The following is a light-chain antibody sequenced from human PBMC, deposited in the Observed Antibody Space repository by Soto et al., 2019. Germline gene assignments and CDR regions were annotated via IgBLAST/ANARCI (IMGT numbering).Light chain of an antibody. J-gene: IGKJ3*01. V-gene: IGKV2-24*01. CDR1: QSLVHSNGNTY. CDR2: EIS. CDR3: MEATQYSGFT. Sequence: DIVMTQTPLSSPVTLGQPASISCRSSQSLVHSNGNTYLSWLQQRPGQPPRLLIYEISKRFSGVPDRLSGSGAGTDFTLRISRVEAEYVGVYYCMEATQYSGFTFGPGTNVYIK.